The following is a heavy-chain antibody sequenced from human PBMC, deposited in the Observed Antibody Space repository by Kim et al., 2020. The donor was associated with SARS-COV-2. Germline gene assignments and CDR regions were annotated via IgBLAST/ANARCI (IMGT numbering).Heavy chain of an antibody. CDR2: IYYSGST. D-gene: IGHD3-10*01. CDR3: ARLEYYGSGSYYPSWY. Sequence: SETLSLTCTVSGGSISSSSYYWGWIRQPPGKGLEWIGSIYYSGSTFYNPSLKSRVTISVDTSKNQFSLKLSSVTAADTAVYYCARLEYYGSGSYYPSWY. J-gene: IGHJ2*01. CDR1: GGSISSSSYY. V-gene: IGHV4-39*01.